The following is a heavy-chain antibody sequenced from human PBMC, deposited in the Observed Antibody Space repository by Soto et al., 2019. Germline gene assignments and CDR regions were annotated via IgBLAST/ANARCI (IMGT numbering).Heavy chain of an antibody. CDR1: GYTFTSYN. D-gene: IGHD3-10*01. J-gene: IGHJ4*02. CDR3: ARAGAGYFDY. CDR2: INPSVGST. Sequence: QVQLVQSGAEVRKPGASVKVSCKASGYTFTSYNMHWVRQAPGQGLEWMGVINPSVGSTSYAQKFQGRVTMTRNTSTSTVYMELSSLRSEDTAVYYCARAGAGYFDYWGQGTLGTVSS. V-gene: IGHV1-46*01.